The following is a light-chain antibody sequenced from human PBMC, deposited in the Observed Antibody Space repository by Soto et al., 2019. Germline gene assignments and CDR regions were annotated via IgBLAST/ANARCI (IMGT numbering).Light chain of an antibody. CDR3: QQSYSTVWT. V-gene: IGKV1-39*01. CDR2: AAS. Sequence: DIQMTQSPSSLSASVGDRVTITCRASQNINNYLNWFQQKPGKAPNLLIYAASGLQSGVPSRFSGSGSGTDFTLTISSLQPEDFATYYCQQSYSTVWTFGQGTNVEIK. CDR1: QNINNY. J-gene: IGKJ1*01.